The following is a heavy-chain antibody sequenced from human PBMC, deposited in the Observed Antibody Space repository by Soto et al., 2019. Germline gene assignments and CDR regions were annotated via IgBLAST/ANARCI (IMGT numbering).Heavy chain of an antibody. Sequence: GGSLRLSCAASGLTLSNYAMSCVRQAPGKGLEWISAISGSGINTYYARSVKGRFTISRDNSKHTLSLQLGSLRADDTAVYYCAKESGLSRGNYDSSGYLIDYWGQGTLVTVSS. D-gene: IGHD3-22*01. V-gene: IGHV3-23*01. CDR2: ISGSGINT. J-gene: IGHJ4*02. CDR1: GLTLSNYA. CDR3: AKESGLSRGNYDSSGYLIDY.